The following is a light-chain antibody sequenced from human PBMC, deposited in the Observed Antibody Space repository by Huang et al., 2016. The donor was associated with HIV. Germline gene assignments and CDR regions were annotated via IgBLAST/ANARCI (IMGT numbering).Light chain of an antibody. CDR1: QRVSTNY. V-gene: IGKV3-20*01. Sequence: EIVLTQSPGTLSLSSGERATLSCRASQRVSTNYLSWYQQKPGQAPRLLIYGASSRATGIPDRFSGSGSGTDFTLTISRLEPEDFAVYYCQQYGTSPWAFGQGTKVEIK. CDR3: QQYGTSPWA. J-gene: IGKJ1*01. CDR2: GAS.